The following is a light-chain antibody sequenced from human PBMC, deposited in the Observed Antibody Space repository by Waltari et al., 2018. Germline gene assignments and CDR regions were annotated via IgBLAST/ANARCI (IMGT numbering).Light chain of an antibody. J-gene: IGKJ1*01. CDR2: GAS. V-gene: IGKV3-15*01. Sequence: EIVMTQSPATLSVSPGERATLSCRASQSVSSNLAWYKQKPGQAPRLLIYGASTRATGFPARFSGSGSGTEFTLTISSLQSEDFAVYYCQQYNNWPRTFGQGTKVEI. CDR3: QQYNNWPRT. CDR1: QSVSSN.